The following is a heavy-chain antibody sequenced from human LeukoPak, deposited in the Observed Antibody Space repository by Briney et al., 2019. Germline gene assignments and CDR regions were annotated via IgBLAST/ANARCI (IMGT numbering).Heavy chain of an antibody. CDR3: AREGAGDGYSYDAFDI. V-gene: IGHV3-21*01. J-gene: IGHJ3*02. D-gene: IGHD5-24*01. CDR2: ISSSSSYI. Sequence: GGSLRLSCAASGFTFSSYSMNWVRQAPGKGLEWVSPISSSSSYIYYADSVKGRFTISRDNAKNSLYLQMNSLRAEDTAVYYCAREGAGDGYSYDAFDIWGQGTMVTVSS. CDR1: GFTFSSYS.